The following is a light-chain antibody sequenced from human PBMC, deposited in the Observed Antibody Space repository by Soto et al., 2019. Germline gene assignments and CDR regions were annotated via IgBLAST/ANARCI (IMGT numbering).Light chain of an antibody. J-gene: IGKJ1*01. Sequence: DLQMTQSPSTLPACLGDRVTITCRASQSISSWLAWYQQKPGKAPKLLIYDASSLESGVPSRFSGSGSGTEFTLTIRSLQPDDFATYYCKQYNSFWTXGQGTKVDI. CDR2: DAS. V-gene: IGKV1-5*01. CDR1: QSISSW. CDR3: KQYNSFWT.